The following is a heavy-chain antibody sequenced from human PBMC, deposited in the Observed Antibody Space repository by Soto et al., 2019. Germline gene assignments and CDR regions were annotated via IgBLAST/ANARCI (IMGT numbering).Heavy chain of an antibody. D-gene: IGHD1-26*01. Sequence: GGSLRLSCAASGFIFSDYAMTWVRQAPGKGLEWVSTISGTRGRQRNTFYTASVKGRFTVTRDNSKNTLYLQMNSLRAEDTAVYYCAKDTPPARGVGATIEYYFDYWGQGTLVTVSS. CDR1: GFIFSDYA. V-gene: IGHV3-23*01. CDR2: ISGTRGRQRNT. J-gene: IGHJ4*02. CDR3: AKDTPPARGVGATIEYYFDY.